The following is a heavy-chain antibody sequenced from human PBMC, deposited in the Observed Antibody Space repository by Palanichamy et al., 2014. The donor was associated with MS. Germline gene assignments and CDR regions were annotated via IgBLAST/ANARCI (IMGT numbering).Heavy chain of an antibody. Sequence: EVQLSEVWGRAWCEPGGPVRLSCVASGFTFNSFAMSWVRQAPGKGLEWVSSISGGADTTYYTGSVKGRFTISRDNSKNTLYLQMHSLRAEDTALYYCAKRVSLVRGPTDYWGQGTVVTVSS. CDR3: AKRVSLVRGPTDY. V-gene: IGHV3-23*01. D-gene: IGHD3-10*01. J-gene: IGHJ4*02. CDR2: ISGGADTT. CDR1: GFTFNSFA.